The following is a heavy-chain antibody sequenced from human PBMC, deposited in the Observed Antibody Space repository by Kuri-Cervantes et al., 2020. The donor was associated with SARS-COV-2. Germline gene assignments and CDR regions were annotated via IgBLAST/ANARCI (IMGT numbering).Heavy chain of an antibody. D-gene: IGHD5-24*01. CDR2: IDPSDSYT. V-gene: IGHV5-10-1*01. J-gene: IGHJ4*02. CDR1: GYSFTRYW. Sequence: GGSLRLSCKGSGYSFTRYWISWVRQMPGKGLEWMGRIDPSDSYTNYSPSFQGHVTISAGKSISTAYLQWSSLKASDTAMYYCARRNGYNQDYWGQGTLVTVSS. CDR3: ARRNGYNQDY.